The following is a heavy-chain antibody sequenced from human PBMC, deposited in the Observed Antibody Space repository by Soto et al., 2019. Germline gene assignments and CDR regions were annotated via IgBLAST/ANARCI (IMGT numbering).Heavy chain of an antibody. CDR2: IYYSGST. Sequence: QVQLQESGPGLVKPSQTLSLACTVSGGSISSGDYYWSWIRQPPGKGLEWIGYIYYSGSTYYNPSLKSRVTISVDTSKNQFSLKLSSVTAADTAVYYCARNDYGDQKPPFPDYWGQGTLVTVSS. D-gene: IGHD4-17*01. CDR1: GGSISSGDYY. V-gene: IGHV4-30-4*01. J-gene: IGHJ4*02. CDR3: ARNDYGDQKPPFPDY.